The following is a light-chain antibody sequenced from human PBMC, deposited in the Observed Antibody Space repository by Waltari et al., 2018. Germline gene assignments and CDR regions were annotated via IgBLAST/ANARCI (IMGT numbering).Light chain of an antibody. CDR3: CSYAGSYTWV. V-gene: IGLV2-11*01. CDR2: DVS. CDR1: ISDFGGFHY. Sequence: QSALTQPRPVSGSPGQSVTISCTGTISDFGGFHYSPWYQQHPGKAPKPLIYDVSKRPSGVPDRFSGSKSGNTASLTISGLQAEDEADYYCCSYAGSYTWVFGGGTKLTVL. J-gene: IGLJ3*02.